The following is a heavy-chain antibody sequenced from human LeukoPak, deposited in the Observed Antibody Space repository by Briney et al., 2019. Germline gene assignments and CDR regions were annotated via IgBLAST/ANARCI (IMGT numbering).Heavy chain of an antibody. Sequence: GGSLRLSCAAAGFTFSSYAMHWVRQAPGKGLGWVAVIAYDGSNKYYADSVKGRFTISRDNSKNTLYLQMNSLRAEDAAVYYCARDGDCSGGSCYWEYFQHWGQGTLVTVSS. CDR3: ARDGDCSGGSCYWEYFQH. CDR1: GFTFSSYA. CDR2: IAYDGSNK. J-gene: IGHJ1*01. D-gene: IGHD2-15*01. V-gene: IGHV3-30*04.